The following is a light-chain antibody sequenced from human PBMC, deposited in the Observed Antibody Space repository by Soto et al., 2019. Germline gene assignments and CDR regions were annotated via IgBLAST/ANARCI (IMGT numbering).Light chain of an antibody. CDR1: SSDVGGYNY. V-gene: IGLV2-14*01. J-gene: IGLJ1*01. CDR2: DVS. CDR3: SSYTSSSTTV. Sequence: QSVLTQPASVFGSPGQSITISCTGTSSDVGGYNYVSWYQQHPGKAPKLMIYDVSNRPSGVSNRFSGSKSGNTASLTISGLQAEDEADYYCSSYTSSSTTVFGTWTKVTV.